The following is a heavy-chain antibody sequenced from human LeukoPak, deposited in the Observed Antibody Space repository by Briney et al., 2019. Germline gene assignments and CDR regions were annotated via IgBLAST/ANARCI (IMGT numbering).Heavy chain of an antibody. V-gene: IGHV3-21*01. Sequence: GGSLRLSCAASGFTFSGYSMNWVRQAPGKGLEWVSSISSSSSYIYYADSVKGRFTISRDNAKNSLYLQMNSLRAEDTAVYYCARDLPGGYMDVWGKGTTVTVSS. CDR1: GFTFSGYS. D-gene: IGHD3-10*01. CDR2: ISSSSSYI. J-gene: IGHJ6*03. CDR3: ARDLPGGYMDV.